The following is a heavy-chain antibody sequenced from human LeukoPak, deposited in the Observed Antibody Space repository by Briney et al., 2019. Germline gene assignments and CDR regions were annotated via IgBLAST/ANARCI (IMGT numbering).Heavy chain of an antibody. D-gene: IGHD6-19*01. CDR3: ARAPGSGWSN. CDR1: GYSISSGYY. J-gene: IGHJ4*02. V-gene: IGHV4-38-2*02. CDR2: ISPSGDT. Sequence: SETLSLTCTVSGYSISSGYYWGWIRQPPGEGLEWIGAISPSGDTYYKPPLKSRVTISLDTSKNHFSLKLTSATAADTAVYYCARAPGSGWSNWDQGTLVTVSS.